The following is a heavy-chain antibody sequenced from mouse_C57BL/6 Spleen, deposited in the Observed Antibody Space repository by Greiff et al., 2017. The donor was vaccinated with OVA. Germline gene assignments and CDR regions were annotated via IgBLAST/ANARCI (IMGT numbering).Heavy chain of an antibody. J-gene: IGHJ1*03. Sequence: VQLQESGAELVRPGASVTLSCKASGYTFTDYEMHWVKQTPVHGLEWIGAIDPETGGTAYNQKFKGKAILTADKSSSTAYMELRSLTSEDSAVYYCTRRYGSNWYFDVWGTGTTVTVSS. CDR1: GYTFTDYE. CDR2: IDPETGGT. V-gene: IGHV1-15*01. D-gene: IGHD1-1*01. CDR3: TRRYGSNWYFDV.